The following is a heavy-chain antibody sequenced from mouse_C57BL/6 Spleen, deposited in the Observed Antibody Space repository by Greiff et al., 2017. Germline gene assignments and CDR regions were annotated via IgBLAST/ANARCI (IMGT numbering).Heavy chain of an antibody. D-gene: IGHD2-4*01. CDR2: IYPRSGNT. Sequence: VKLVESGAELARPGASVKLSCKASGYTFTSYGISWVKQRTGQGLEWIGEIYPRSGNTYYNEKFKGKATLTADKSSSTAYMELRSLTSEDSAVYFCARSDDYDEGGAMDYWGQGTSVTVSS. CDR3: ARSDDYDEGGAMDY. J-gene: IGHJ4*01. V-gene: IGHV1-81*01. CDR1: GYTFTSYG.